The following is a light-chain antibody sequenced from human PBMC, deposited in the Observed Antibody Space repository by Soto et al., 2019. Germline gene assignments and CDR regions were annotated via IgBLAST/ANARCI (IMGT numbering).Light chain of an antibody. Sequence: EVVLTQSPGTLSLSPGERATLSCRGSQSINNNYLAWYQQRPGQAPRLLIYGSSDRATGIPDRFSGSGTDFTLTISRLEPEDFAVYYCHQYGSSPPYTFGQGTKLEI. CDR1: QSINNNY. J-gene: IGKJ2*01. CDR3: HQYGSSPPYT. V-gene: IGKV3-20*01. CDR2: GSS.